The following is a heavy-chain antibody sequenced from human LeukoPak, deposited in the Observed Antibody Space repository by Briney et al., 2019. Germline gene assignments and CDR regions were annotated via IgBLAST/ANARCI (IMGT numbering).Heavy chain of an antibody. CDR3: ARDVSAFSSGWYEDAFDI. CDR1: GGSISTNY. J-gene: IGHJ3*02. Sequence: SETLSLTCTVSGGSISTNYWSWIRQPPGKGLEWIGYIYYTGRTNYNPSLKSRVTISVDTSKNQVSLKLSSVTAADTAVYYCARDVSAFSSGWYEDAFDIWGQGTMVTVSS. D-gene: IGHD6-19*01. CDR2: IYYTGRT. V-gene: IGHV4-59*12.